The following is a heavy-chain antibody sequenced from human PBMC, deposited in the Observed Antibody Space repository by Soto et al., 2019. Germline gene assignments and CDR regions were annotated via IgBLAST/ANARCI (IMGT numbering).Heavy chain of an antibody. Sequence: PSETRSLTCAVYGGSFSGYYWSWIRQPPGKGLEWIGEINHSGSTNYNPSLKSRVTISVDTSKNQFSLKLSSVTAADTAVYYCARGYSGYDPNWFDPWGQGTLVTVSS. J-gene: IGHJ5*02. CDR2: INHSGST. V-gene: IGHV4-34*01. CDR1: GGSFSGYY. D-gene: IGHD5-12*01. CDR3: ARGYSGYDPNWFDP.